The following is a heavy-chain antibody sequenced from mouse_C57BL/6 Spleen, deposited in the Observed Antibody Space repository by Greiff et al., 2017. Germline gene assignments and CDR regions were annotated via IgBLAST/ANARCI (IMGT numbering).Heavy chain of an antibody. D-gene: IGHD1-1*01. J-gene: IGHJ2*01. CDR3: ARSPYSSSLDY. V-gene: IGHV1-69*01. Sequence: QVQLQQPGAELVMPGASVKLSCKASGYTFTSYWMHWVKQRPGQGLEWIGEIDPSDSYTNYNQKFKGKSTLTVDKSSSTAYMQLSSLTSEDSAVYYCARSPYSSSLDYWGQGTTLTVSS. CDR1: GYTFTSYW. CDR2: IDPSDSYT.